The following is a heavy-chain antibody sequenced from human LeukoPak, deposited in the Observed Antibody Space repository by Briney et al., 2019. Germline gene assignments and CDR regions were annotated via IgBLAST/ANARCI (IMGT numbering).Heavy chain of an antibody. CDR1: TFTFNNHG. V-gene: IGHV3-30*03. CDR3: AREATWGQWYFDH. CDR2: IAADGGVK. J-gene: IGHJ4*02. Sequence: PGGSLRLSCVTSTFTFNNHGMHWVRQAPGKGLEWVAVIAADGGVKHYTYSVKGRFVLTRDDPKNTVYLEMNNVKVEDTAVYYCAREATWGQWYFDHWGQGAPVIVSS. D-gene: IGHD6-19*01.